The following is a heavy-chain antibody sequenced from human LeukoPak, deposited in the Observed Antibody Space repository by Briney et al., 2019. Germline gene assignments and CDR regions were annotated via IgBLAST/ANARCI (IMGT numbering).Heavy chain of an antibody. CDR3: ARGFEWELPDSPIYDY. J-gene: IGHJ4*02. CDR1: GGSISGSYYY. D-gene: IGHD1-26*01. Sequence: PSETLSLTCTVSGGSISGSYYYWSWIRQPPGKGLEWIGYIYYSGSTYYNPSLKSRVTISVDTSKNQFSLKLSSVTAADTAVYYCARGFEWELPDSPIYDYWGQGALVTVSS. V-gene: IGHV4-61*01. CDR2: IYYSGST.